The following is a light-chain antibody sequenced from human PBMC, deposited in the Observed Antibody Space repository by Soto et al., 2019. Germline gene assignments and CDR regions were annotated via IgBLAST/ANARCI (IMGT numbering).Light chain of an antibody. V-gene: IGLV2-11*01. CDR3: CSYAGSYKGYV. CDR1: SSDVGGYNY. J-gene: IGLJ1*01. CDR2: DVS. Sequence: QSALTQPRSVSGSPGQSVTISCTGTSSDVGGYNYVSWYQQPPGKAPKLMIYDVSKRPSGVPDRFSGSKSGNTASLTISGLQAEDEADYYCCSYAGSYKGYVFGTGTKLTVL.